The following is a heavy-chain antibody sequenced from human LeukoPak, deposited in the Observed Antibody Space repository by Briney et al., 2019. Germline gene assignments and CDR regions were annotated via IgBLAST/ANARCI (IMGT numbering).Heavy chain of an antibody. CDR1: GFTFSSYA. CDR3: AKGPYYYDSSGLSEGHAFDI. D-gene: IGHD3-22*01. J-gene: IGHJ3*02. Sequence: GGSLRLSCAASGFTFSSYAMHWVRQAPGKGLEYVSAISSNGGSTYYANSVKGRFTISRDNSKNTLYLQMNSLRAEDTAVYYCAKGPYYYDSSGLSEGHAFDIWGQGTMVTVS. V-gene: IGHV3-64*01. CDR2: ISSNGGST.